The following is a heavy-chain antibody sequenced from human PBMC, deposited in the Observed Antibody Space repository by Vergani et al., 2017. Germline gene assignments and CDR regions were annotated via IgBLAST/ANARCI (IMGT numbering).Heavy chain of an antibody. D-gene: IGHD2-2*01. V-gene: IGHV4-59*01. CDR2: IYYSGST. CDR1: GGSISSYY. J-gene: IGHJ3*02. CDR3: ARVRVVPAAKQPDAFDI. Sequence: QVQLQESGPGLVKPSENLSLTCTVSGGSISSYYWSWIRQPPGKGLEWIGYIYYSGSTNYNPSLKSRVTISVDTSKNQFSLKLSSVTAADTAVYYCARVRVVPAAKQPDAFDIWGQGTMVTVSS.